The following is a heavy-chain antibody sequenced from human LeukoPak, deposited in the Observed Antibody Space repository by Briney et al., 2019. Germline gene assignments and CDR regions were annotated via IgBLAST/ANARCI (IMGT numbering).Heavy chain of an antibody. Sequence: GGSLGLSCAASGFTVSSNYMSWVRQAPGKGLEWVSAISGSGGSTYYADSVKGRFTISRDNSKNTLYLQMNSLRAEDTAVYYCAKGEATTVTTLPRCFDYWGQGTLVTVSS. CDR3: AKGEATTVTTLPRCFDY. CDR1: GFTVSSNY. CDR2: ISGSGGST. J-gene: IGHJ4*02. D-gene: IGHD4-17*01. V-gene: IGHV3-23*01.